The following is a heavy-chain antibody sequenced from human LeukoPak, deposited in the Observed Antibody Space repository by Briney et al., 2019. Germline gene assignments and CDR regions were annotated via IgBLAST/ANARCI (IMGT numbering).Heavy chain of an antibody. CDR3: ARDISYTAFDI. J-gene: IGHJ3*02. Sequence: GGSLRLPCAASGFTFTAYTINWVRQAPGKRLEWVSSISSGNYIYYADSMKGRFTISRDNPKNSVYLQMNSLRADDTAVYYCARDISYTAFDIWGQGTMVTVSS. V-gene: IGHV3-21*01. CDR2: ISSGNYI. CDR1: GFTFTAYT. D-gene: IGHD3-16*02.